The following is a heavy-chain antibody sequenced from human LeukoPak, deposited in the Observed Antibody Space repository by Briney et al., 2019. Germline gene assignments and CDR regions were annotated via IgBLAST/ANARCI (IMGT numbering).Heavy chain of an antibody. CDR3: ARDLSYGDGYNDY. CDR1: GGSFSGYY. Sequence: SETLSLTCAVYGGSFSGYYWSWIRQPPGKGLEWIGYIYYSGSTNYNPSLKSRVTISVDTSKNQFSLKLSSVTAADTAVYYCARDLSYGDGYNDYWGQGTLVTVSS. V-gene: IGHV4-59*01. J-gene: IGHJ4*02. CDR2: IYYSGST. D-gene: IGHD5-24*01.